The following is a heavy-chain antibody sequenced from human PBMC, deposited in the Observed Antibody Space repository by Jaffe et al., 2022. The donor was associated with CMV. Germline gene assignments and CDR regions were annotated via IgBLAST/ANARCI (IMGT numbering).Heavy chain of an antibody. Sequence: QVQLQESGPGLVKPSETLSLTCTVSGGSISSYYWSWIRQPPGKGLEWIGYIYYSGSTNYNPSLKSRVTISVDTSKNQFSLKLSSVTAADTAVYYCARSESEQLVPYYYYYMDVWGKGTTVTVSS. CDR1: GGSISSYY. V-gene: IGHV4-59*01. J-gene: IGHJ6*03. D-gene: IGHD6-6*01. CDR2: IYYSGST. CDR3: ARSESEQLVPYYYYYMDV.